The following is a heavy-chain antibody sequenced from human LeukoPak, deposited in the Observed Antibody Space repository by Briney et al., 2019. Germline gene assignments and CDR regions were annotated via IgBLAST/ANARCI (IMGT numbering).Heavy chain of an antibody. J-gene: IGHJ6*03. D-gene: IGHD6-13*01. Sequence: PGGSLRLSCVASGFTVSSNYMSWVRQAPGKGLEWVSVIYSGGSTYYADSVKGRFTISRDNSKNTLYLQMNSLRAEDTAVYYCARLSSPGSMDVWGKGTTVTVSS. V-gene: IGHV3-66*02. CDR3: ARLSSPGSMDV. CDR1: GFTVSSNY. CDR2: IYSGGST.